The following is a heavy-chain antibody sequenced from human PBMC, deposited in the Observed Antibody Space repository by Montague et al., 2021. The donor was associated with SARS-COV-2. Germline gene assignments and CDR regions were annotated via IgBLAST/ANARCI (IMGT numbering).Heavy chain of an antibody. D-gene: IGHD2/OR15-2a*01. CDR1: SGSLSNYY. CDR2: MYETGNM. V-gene: IGHV4-4*09. Sequence: SETLSLTCTVSSGSLSNYYWSWIRQSPDKGLEWIGYMYETGNMIYNPSLRRRVSISADTSKSQFSLRLTSVTAADSARYYCACNMAYWGQGVLVIV. CDR3: ACNMAY. J-gene: IGHJ4*02.